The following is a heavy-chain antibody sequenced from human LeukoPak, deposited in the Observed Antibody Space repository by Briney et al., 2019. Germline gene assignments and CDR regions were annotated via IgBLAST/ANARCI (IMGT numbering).Heavy chain of an antibody. CDR2: IYPGYSDT. D-gene: IGHD5-18*01. V-gene: IGHV5-51*01. CDR1: GYSFTSYW. CDR3: ARLRASYPDWPFDY. J-gene: IGHJ4*02. Sequence: GESLKISCKGSGYSFTSYWIGWVRQMPGEGLEWMGSIYPGYSDTRYSPSFQGQVTISADKSISTAYLQWSSLKASDTAMYYCARLRASYPDWPFDYWGQGTLVTVSS.